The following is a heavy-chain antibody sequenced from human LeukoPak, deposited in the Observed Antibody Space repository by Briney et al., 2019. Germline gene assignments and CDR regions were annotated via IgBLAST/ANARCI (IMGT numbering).Heavy chain of an antibody. CDR2: IYPDDSDT. J-gene: IGHJ4*02. D-gene: IGHD1-1*01. CDR3: ARREDNGDFDY. V-gene: IGHV5-51*01. Sequence: GESLKISCKGSGYRFTGYWIAWVRQMPGEGLEWMGIIYPDDSDTRYRPSFQGQVTISADKSLSTAYLQWSSLRASDTAMYYCARREDNGDFDYWGQGTLVTVSS. CDR1: GYRFTGYW.